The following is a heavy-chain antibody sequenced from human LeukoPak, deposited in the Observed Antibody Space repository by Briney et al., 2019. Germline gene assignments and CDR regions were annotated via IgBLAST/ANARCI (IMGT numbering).Heavy chain of an antibody. J-gene: IGHJ4*02. V-gene: IGHV4-4*09. D-gene: IGHD4-17*01. CDR3: AGHYRDYGDLFDY. CDR2: IYTSGST. CDR1: GVSISSYY. Sequence: SETLSLTCTGSGVSISSYYWSWIRQPPGKGLEWIGYIYTSGSTNYNPSLKSRVTISVDTSKNQFSLKLSSVTAADTAVYYCAGHYRDYGDLFDYWGQGTLVTVSS.